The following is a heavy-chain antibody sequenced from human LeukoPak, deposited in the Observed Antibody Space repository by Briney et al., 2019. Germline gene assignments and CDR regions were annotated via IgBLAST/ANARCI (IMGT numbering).Heavy chain of an antibody. CDR1: GGSISSGSYH. D-gene: IGHD3/OR15-3a*01. CDR3: ARELDWGAVNDAFDI. Sequence: SETLSLTCTVSGGSISSGSYHWSWVPQPAGKGLEWIGRIYTSGSTNYNPSLKSRVTISVDTSKNQFSLKLSSVTAADTAVYYCARELDWGAVNDAFDIWGQGTMVTVSS. V-gene: IGHV4-61*02. J-gene: IGHJ3*02. CDR2: IYTSGST.